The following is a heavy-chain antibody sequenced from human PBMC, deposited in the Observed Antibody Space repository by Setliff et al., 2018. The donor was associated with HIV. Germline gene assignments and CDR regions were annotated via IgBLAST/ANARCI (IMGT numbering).Heavy chain of an antibody. V-gene: IGHV4-38-2*01. CDR3: ARGVPLLPPNF. D-gene: IGHD2-21*02. Sequence: SETLSLTCAVSGYSISSGYFWGWIRQPPGKGLEWIGSLYHSGTNFYNPSLKSRVTISLDPSTNRFSLKLNSVTAADTAIYYCARGVPLLPPNFWGQGTLVTVSS. CDR1: GYSISSGYF. CDR2: LYHSGTN. J-gene: IGHJ4*02.